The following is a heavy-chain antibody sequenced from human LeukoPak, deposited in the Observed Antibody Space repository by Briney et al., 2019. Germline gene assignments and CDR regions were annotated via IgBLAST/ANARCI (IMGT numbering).Heavy chain of an antibody. J-gene: IGHJ3*01. CDR2: IWYDGSNE. CDR3: AREISMFVNAFDL. Sequence: GGSLRLSCKASGFSFSNSGMHWVRHAPGKGLERVAVIWYDGSNEYYADAVKGRFTISRDNSKNTVHLQMNSLRVEDTSVYFCAREISMFVNAFDLWGQGTLVTVTS. V-gene: IGHV3-33*01. D-gene: IGHD3-10*02. CDR1: GFSFSNSG.